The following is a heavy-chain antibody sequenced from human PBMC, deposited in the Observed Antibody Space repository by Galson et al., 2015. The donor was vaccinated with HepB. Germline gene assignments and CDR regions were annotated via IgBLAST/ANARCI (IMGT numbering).Heavy chain of an antibody. J-gene: IGHJ4*02. CDR3: AKEADYDFWSGYLDY. CDR1: GFTFSSYG. CDR2: ISYDGSNK. Sequence: SLRLSCAASGFTFSSYGMHWVRQAPGKGLEWVAVISYDGSNKYYADSVKGRFTISRDNSKNTLYLQMNSLRAEDTAVYYCAKEADYDFWSGYLDYWGQGTLVTVSS. D-gene: IGHD3-3*01. V-gene: IGHV3-30*18.